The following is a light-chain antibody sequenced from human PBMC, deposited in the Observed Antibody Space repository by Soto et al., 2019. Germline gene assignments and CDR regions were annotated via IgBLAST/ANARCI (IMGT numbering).Light chain of an antibody. CDR1: SSDVGPYKY. CDR2: ELS. J-gene: IGLJ3*02. Sequence: QSALTQPPSASGSPGQSVTISCTGTSSDVGPYKYVSWYQQYPGKAPKLMIYELSKRPSGVPDRFSGSKSGNTASLTVSGLQAEDEADYYCTSYVGSDIWVFGGGTKLTVL. V-gene: IGLV2-8*01. CDR3: TSYVGSDIWV.